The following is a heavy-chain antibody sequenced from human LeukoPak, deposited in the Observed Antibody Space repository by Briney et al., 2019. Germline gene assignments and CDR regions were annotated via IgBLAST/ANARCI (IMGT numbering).Heavy chain of an antibody. Sequence: GGSLRLSCAASGFTFSSYGMHWVRQAPGKGLEWVAVISDDGSNKYYADSVKGRFTISRDNSKNTLYLQMNSLRAEDTAVYYCAKDHRYCSGGSCYTHDYWGQGTLVTVSS. V-gene: IGHV3-30*18. D-gene: IGHD2-15*01. CDR1: GFTFSSYG. J-gene: IGHJ4*02. CDR2: ISDDGSNK. CDR3: AKDHRYCSGGSCYTHDY.